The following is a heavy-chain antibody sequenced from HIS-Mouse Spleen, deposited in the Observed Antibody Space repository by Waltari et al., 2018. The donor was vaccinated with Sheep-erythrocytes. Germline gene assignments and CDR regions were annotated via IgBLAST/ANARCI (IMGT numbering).Heavy chain of an antibody. CDR3: ALSVDLAGAFDI. Sequence: QVQLQQWGAGLLKPSETLSLTCAVYGGSFSGYYWSWIRQPPGQGLEWIGEINHSGSTNYNPSLKSRVTISVDTSTNQFSLKLSSVTAADTAVYYCALSVDLAGAFDIWGQGTMVTVSS. J-gene: IGHJ3*02. D-gene: IGHD6-19*01. CDR2: INHSGST. V-gene: IGHV4-34*01. CDR1: GGSFSGYY.